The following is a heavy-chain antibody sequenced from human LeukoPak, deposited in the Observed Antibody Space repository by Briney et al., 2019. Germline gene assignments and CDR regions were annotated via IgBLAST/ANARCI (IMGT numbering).Heavy chain of an antibody. CDR2: ISYDGSNK. CDR3: AKEGLFVWYYYGSGSGY. CDR1: GFIFSSYA. J-gene: IGHJ4*02. Sequence: GGSLSLSCASSGFIFSSYAMHWVRPAPGRGLAWVAVISYDGSNKYYADSVKGRLTISRDNSKNTLYLQMNSLRAEDTAVYYCAKEGLFVWYYYGSGSGYWGQGTLVTVSS. D-gene: IGHD3-10*01. V-gene: IGHV3-30-3*01.